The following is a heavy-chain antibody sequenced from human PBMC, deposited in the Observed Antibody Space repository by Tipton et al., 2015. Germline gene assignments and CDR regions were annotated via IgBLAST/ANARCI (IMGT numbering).Heavy chain of an antibody. D-gene: IGHD7-27*01. V-gene: IGHV4-61*01. CDR2: VFYTGST. CDR3: ARDRPGANCFDY. J-gene: IGHJ4*02. Sequence: PGLVKPSQTLSLTCTVSGDSVNSGNYYWSWIRQPPGKGLEWIGYVFYTGSTYYNPSLESRVTISVDTFENQFSLKLSSVTAADTAVYYCARDRPGANCFDYWGQGTLVTVSS. CDR1: GDSVNSGNYY.